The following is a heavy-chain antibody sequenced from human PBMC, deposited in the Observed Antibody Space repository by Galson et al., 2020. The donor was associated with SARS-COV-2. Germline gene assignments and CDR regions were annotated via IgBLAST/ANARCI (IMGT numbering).Heavy chain of an antibody. V-gene: IGHV3-30*04. CDR1: GFTFSSYA. Sequence: GGSLRLSCAASGFTFSSYAMHWVRQAPGKGLEWVAVISYDGSNKYYADSVKGRFTISRDNSKNTLYLQMNSLRAEDTAVYYCALWEDPFDYWGQGTLVTVSS. CDR2: ISYDGSNK. J-gene: IGHJ4*02. D-gene: IGHD1-26*01. CDR3: ALWEDPFDY.